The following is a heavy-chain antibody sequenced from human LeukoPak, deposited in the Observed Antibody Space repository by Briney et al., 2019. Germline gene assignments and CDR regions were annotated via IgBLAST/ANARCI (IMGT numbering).Heavy chain of an antibody. CDR2: IRYGGSHK. V-gene: IGHV3-30*02. CDR3: AKEASRGSSFAYTPIEKPYYLDY. Sequence: GGSLRLSCAASGFIFSTSGLNWVRQAPGKGLEWVAFIRYGGSHKYYADSVKGRFTISRDNSKNTLFLQMNSLRAEDTAVYYCAKEASRGSSFAYTPIEKPYYLDYWGQGTLVTVSS. CDR1: GFIFSTSG. J-gene: IGHJ4*02. D-gene: IGHD5-18*01.